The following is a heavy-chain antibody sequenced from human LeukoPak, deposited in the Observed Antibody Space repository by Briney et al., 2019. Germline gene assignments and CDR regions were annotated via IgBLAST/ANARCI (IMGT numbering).Heavy chain of an antibody. CDR2: IYSGGST. CDR3: ARDRYSSGWLIFDY. CDR1: GFTVSSNY. V-gene: IGHV3-66*01. D-gene: IGHD6-19*01. Sequence: GGSLRLSCAASGFTVSSNYMSWVRQAPGKGLEWVSVIYSGGSTYYADSVKGRFTISRDNAKNSLYLQMNSLRAEDTAVYYCARDRYSSGWLIFDYWGQGTLVTVSS. J-gene: IGHJ4*02.